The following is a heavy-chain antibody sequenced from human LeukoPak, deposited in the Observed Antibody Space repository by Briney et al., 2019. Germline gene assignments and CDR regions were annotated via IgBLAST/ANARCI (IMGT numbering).Heavy chain of an antibody. Sequence: PSGTLSLTCAVSGGSISSSSYYWGWIRQPPGKGLEWIGSIYYSGSTYYNPSLKSRVTISVDTSKNQFSLKLSSVTAADTAVYYCARDRGKQWLPDYWGQGTLVTVSS. D-gene: IGHD6-19*01. CDR1: GGSISSSSYY. CDR2: IYYSGST. CDR3: ARDRGKQWLPDY. J-gene: IGHJ4*02. V-gene: IGHV4-39*07.